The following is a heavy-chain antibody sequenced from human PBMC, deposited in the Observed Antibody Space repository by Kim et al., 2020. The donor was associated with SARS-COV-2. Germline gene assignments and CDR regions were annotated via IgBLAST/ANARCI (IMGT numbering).Heavy chain of an antibody. CDR1: GYTFTSYG. D-gene: IGHD2-15*01. CDR3: ARVVGYCSGGSCDSGWYYYYGMDV. J-gene: IGHJ6*02. CDR2: ISAYNGNT. V-gene: IGHV1-18*01. Sequence: ASVKVSCKTSGYTFTSYGISWVRQAPGQGLEWMGWISAYNGNTNYAQKLQGRVTMTTDTSTSTAYMELRSLRSDDTAVYYCARVVGYCSGGSCDSGWYYYYGMDVWGQGTTVTVSS.